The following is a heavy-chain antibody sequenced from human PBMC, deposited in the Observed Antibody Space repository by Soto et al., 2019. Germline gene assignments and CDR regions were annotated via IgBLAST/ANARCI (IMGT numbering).Heavy chain of an antibody. V-gene: IGHV4-59*01. CDR2: IYYTVST. D-gene: IGHD4-17*01. J-gene: IGHJ4*02. CDR1: GGSISSYY. Sequence: SETLSRTRTVSGGSISSYYWNWIRQYAGKGLEWMGYIYYTVSTKYSPSLKSRVTISLGTSRNQFSLNLSSVTAADTAVYFCARGGTYGDYFDYWGQGTLVTVS. CDR3: ARGGTYGDYFDY.